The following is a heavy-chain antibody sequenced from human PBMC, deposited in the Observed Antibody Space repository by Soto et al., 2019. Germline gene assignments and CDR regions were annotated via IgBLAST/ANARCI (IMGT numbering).Heavy chain of an antibody. D-gene: IGHD6-13*01. J-gene: IGHJ4*02. Sequence: QVQLVESGGGLVKPGGSLRLSCAVSGFTFSDYYMTWIRQAPGKGLEWVSYISSSTSHTNYADSVKGRFTISRDNAKNSLFLQMHSLRAEDTAVYSCARGRGAAADYFDFWGQGTLVTVSS. CDR3: ARGRGAAADYFDF. CDR1: GFTFSDYY. CDR2: ISSSTSHT. V-gene: IGHV3-11*05.